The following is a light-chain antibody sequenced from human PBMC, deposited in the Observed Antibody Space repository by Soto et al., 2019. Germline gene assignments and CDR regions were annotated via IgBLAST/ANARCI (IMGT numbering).Light chain of an antibody. CDR1: QSVSSSY. CDR3: HQYGSSSIYT. CDR2: GAS. J-gene: IGKJ4*01. Sequence: EIVLTQSPGTLSLSPGERATLSCRASQSVSSSYLAWYQQKPGQAPRLLIYGASSRATGIPDRFSGSGSGTEFSLTISRREPEDVSVYYLHQYGSSSIYTFGEGTKVEIK. V-gene: IGKV3-20*01.